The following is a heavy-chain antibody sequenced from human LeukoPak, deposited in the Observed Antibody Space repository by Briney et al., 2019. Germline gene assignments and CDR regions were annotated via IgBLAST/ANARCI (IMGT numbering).Heavy chain of an antibody. CDR1: GGTFSSYA. V-gene: IGHV1-69*13. D-gene: IGHD4/OR15-4a*01. CDR3: ARRPLTVDYYYYMDV. CDR2: IIPIFGTA. Sequence: GASVKVSCKASGGTFSSYAISWVRQAPGQGLEWMGGIIPIFGTANYAQKFQGRVTITADESTSTAYMELSSLRSEDTAVYYCARRPLTVDYYYYMDVWGKGTTVTVSS. J-gene: IGHJ6*03.